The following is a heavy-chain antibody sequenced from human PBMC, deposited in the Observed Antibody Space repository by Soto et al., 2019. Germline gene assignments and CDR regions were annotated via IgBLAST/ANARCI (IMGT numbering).Heavy chain of an antibody. J-gene: IGHJ6*02. CDR1: GYTFTSYA. Sequence: QVQLVQSGAEVKKPGASVKVSCKASGYTFTSYAMHWVRQAPGQRLEWMGWINAGNGNTKYSQKCQGRVTITRDTSASTAYMELSSLRSEDTAVYYCARCYYGSGSYYRRYYYYGMDVWGQGTTVTVSS. D-gene: IGHD3-10*01. CDR3: ARCYYGSGSYYRRYYYYGMDV. V-gene: IGHV1-3*01. CDR2: INAGNGNT.